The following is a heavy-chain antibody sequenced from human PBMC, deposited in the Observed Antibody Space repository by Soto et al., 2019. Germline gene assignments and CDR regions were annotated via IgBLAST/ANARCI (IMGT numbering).Heavy chain of an antibody. CDR2: ISFDGSNK. J-gene: IGHJ4*02. V-gene: IGHV3-30-3*01. CDR3: ARGQTNSWYPRLDY. D-gene: IGHD6-13*01. Sequence: QVQLVESGGSVVQPGRSLRLSCAASGFTFSSYSMHWVRQAPGKGLEWVAVISFDGSNKYDADSVKGRFTISRDNSKTTLYLQMNSLRAEDTAVYYCARGQTNSWYPRLDYWGQGSLVIVSS. CDR1: GFTFSSYS.